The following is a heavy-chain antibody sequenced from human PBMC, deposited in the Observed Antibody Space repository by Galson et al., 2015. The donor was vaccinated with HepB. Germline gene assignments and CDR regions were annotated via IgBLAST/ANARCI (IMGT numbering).Heavy chain of an antibody. V-gene: IGHV3-30*18. CDR2: ISYDGSNK. D-gene: IGHD2-21*01. CDR3: AKDGMEYCGGDCYPPDY. J-gene: IGHJ4*02. CDR1: GFTFSSYG. Sequence: SLRLSCAASGFTFSSYGMHWVRQVPGKGLEWVAVISYDGSNKYYADSVKGRFTISRDNSKNTLYLQMNSLRAEDTAVYYCAKDGMEYCGGDCYPPDYWGQGTLVTVSS.